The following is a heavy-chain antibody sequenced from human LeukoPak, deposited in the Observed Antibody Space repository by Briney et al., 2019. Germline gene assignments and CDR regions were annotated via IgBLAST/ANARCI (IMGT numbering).Heavy chain of an antibody. CDR2: INHSGST. J-gene: IGHJ4*02. CDR3: ARPRGYDYDC. D-gene: IGHD5-12*01. CDR1: GGSFSGYY. Sequence: SDTLSLTCAVYGGSFSGYYWSWIRQPPGKGLEWIGEINHSGSTNYNPSLKSRVTISVETSKNQFSLKLSSVTAADTAVYYCARPRGYDYDCWGQGTLVTVSS. V-gene: IGHV4-34*01.